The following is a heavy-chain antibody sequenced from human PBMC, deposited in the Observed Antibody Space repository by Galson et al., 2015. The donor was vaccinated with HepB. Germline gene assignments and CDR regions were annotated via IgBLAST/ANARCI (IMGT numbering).Heavy chain of an antibody. D-gene: IGHD6-19*01. CDR1: GFTFSTYA. V-gene: IGHV3-30*04. CDR2: ISYDGNNS. CDR3: AREGVNYSSGWYYFDY. J-gene: IGHJ4*02. Sequence: SLRLSCAASGFTFSTYAMQWVRQAPGKGLEWVAVISYDGNNSHYADSVKGRFTISRDNSKNTLYLQLNSLRPEDTAVYYCAREGVNYSSGWYYFDYWGQGTLVTVAS.